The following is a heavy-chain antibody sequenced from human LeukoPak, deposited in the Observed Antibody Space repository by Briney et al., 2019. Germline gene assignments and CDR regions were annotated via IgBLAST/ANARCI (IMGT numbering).Heavy chain of an antibody. D-gene: IGHD4-23*01. J-gene: IGHJ4*02. Sequence: GGSLRLSCSASGFTFNTYSMNWVRQAPGKGLEWVSYVSSSSRTIYYADSVKGRFTISRDNAKNSLYLQMNSLRAEDTAVYYCARDLGLYDYGGNIDFWGQGTLVTVSS. V-gene: IGHV3-48*04. CDR2: VSSSSRTI. CDR3: ARDLGLYDYGGNIDF. CDR1: GFTFNTYS.